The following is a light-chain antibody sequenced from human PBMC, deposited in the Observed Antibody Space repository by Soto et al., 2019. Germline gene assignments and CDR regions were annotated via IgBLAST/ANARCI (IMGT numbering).Light chain of an antibody. Sequence: QSVLTQPRSVSGSPGQSVSISCTGTSSDVGGYNYVSWFQLHPGKAPKLMIYDVTQRPSGVPDRFSGSKSGNTASLTISGLQAEDEADYYCCSYAGSYTVIFGGGTKLTVL. V-gene: IGLV2-11*01. CDR1: SSDVGGYNY. J-gene: IGLJ2*01. CDR2: DVT. CDR3: CSYAGSYTVI.